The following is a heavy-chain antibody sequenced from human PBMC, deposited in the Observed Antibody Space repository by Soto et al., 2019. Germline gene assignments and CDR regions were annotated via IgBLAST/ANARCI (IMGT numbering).Heavy chain of an antibody. V-gene: IGHV4-59*08. D-gene: IGHD5-12*01. CDR1: GGSISSYY. CDR2: IYYSGST. J-gene: IGHJ4*02. CDR3: ARLQRGYDYPFFDY. Sequence: SETLSLTCTVSGGSISSYYWSWIRQPPGKGLEWIGYIYYSGSTNYNPSLKSRVTISVDTSKNQFSLKLSSVTAADTAVYYCARLQRGYDYPFFDYWGQGTLVTVSS.